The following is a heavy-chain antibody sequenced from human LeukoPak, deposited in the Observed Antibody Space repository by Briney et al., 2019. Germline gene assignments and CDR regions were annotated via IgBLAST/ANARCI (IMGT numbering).Heavy chain of an antibody. CDR1: GGSISSHY. Sequence: SETLSLTCTVSGGSISSHYWSWIRQPPGKGLGWIGYIYYSGSTNYNPSLKSRVTISLDTSKNQFSLKLSSVTAADTAVYYCASFPITIFGVVTMGYWGQGTLVTVSS. V-gene: IGHV4-59*11. CDR2: IYYSGST. J-gene: IGHJ4*02. CDR3: ASFPITIFGVVTMGY. D-gene: IGHD3-3*01.